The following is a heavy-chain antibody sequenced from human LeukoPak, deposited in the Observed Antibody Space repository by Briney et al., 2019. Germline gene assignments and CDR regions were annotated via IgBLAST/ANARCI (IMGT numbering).Heavy chain of an antibody. CDR3: ARDLDSSGYYLY. J-gene: IGHJ4*02. CDR1: GGSISSYY. Sequence: PSETLSLTCTVSGGSISSYYWSWIRQPPEKGLEWIGYIYYRGSTNYNPSLKSRVTISVDTSKNQFSLKLSSVTAADTAVYYCARDLDSSGYYLYWGQGTLVIVSS. V-gene: IGHV4-59*01. CDR2: IYYRGST. D-gene: IGHD3-22*01.